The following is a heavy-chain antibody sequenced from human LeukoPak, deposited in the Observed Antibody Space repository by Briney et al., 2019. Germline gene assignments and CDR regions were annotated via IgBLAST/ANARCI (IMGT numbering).Heavy chain of an antibody. CDR2: INPSGDTT. V-gene: IGHV1-46*01. CDR3: ARETRSLGIGAAAGPWNY. J-gene: IGHJ4*02. D-gene: IGHD6-13*01. Sequence: GASVKVSCKASGYTFSSYYMHWVRQAPGQGLEWMGIINPSGDTTSYAQKFQDRVTMTRDTSTSTVYMELSSLRSEDTAVYYCARETRSLGIGAAAGPWNYWGQGTLVTVSS. CDR1: GYTFSSYY.